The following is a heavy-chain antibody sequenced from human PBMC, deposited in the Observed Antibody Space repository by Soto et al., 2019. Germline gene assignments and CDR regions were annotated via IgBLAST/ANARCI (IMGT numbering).Heavy chain of an antibody. D-gene: IGHD2-2*01. J-gene: IGHJ4*02. CDR2: IGPNPANT. CDR1: GFPFSTSG. CDR3: ATARHCSSDACPGAE. V-gene: IGHV3-23*01. Sequence: EVQLLESGGALVQPGGSLRLSCAASGFPFSTSGMLWVRQTPGEGLEWVSAIGPNPANTKYTDSVKGRFTISRDNSKNTVFLQMTTLRAEDTALYYCATARHCSSDACPGAEWGQGTLITVSS.